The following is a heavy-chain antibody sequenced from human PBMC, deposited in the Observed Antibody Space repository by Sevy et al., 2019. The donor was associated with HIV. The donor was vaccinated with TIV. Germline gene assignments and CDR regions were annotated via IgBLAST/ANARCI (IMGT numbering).Heavy chain of an antibody. D-gene: IGHD3-22*01. CDR3: AKGMIVVVISELGTNAFDI. V-gene: IGHV3-9*01. CDR2: ISWNSGSI. J-gene: IGHJ3*02. CDR1: GFTFDDYA. Sequence: GGSLRLSCAASGFTFDDYAMHWVRQAPGKGLEWVSGISWNSGSIGYADSVKGRFTISRDNAKNSLYLQMNSLRAEDTALYYCAKGMIVVVISELGTNAFDIWGQGTMVTVSS.